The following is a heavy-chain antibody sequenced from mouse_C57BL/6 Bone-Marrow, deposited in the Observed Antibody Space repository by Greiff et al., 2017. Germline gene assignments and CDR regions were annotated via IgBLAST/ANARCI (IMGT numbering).Heavy chain of an antibody. CDR1: GFNIKDDY. Sequence: EVQLQQSGAELVRPGASVKLSCTASGFNIKDDYMHWVKQRPEQGLEWIGWIDPENGDTAYASKFQGKATITADTSSNTAYLQLSSLTSEDTAVYYCTVYYDYDDEGDYWGQGTTLTVSS. D-gene: IGHD2-4*01. V-gene: IGHV14-4*01. CDR3: TVYYDYDDEGDY. J-gene: IGHJ2*01. CDR2: IDPENGDT.